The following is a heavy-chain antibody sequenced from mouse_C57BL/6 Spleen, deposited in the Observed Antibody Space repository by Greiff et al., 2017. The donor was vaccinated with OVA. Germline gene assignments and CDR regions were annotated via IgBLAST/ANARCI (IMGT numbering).Heavy chain of an antibody. Sequence: VQLQQSGPGLVQPSQCLSITCTVSGFSLTSYGVHWVRQSPGKGLEWLGVIWSGGSTAYNAAFISRLGIRNDISNSHVFFQTNSPQAGDTAIYCCARDEGDDGNPVVWGTGATVTVSS. D-gene: IGHD2-1*01. J-gene: IGHJ1*03. V-gene: IGHV2-2*01. CDR3: ARDEGDDGNPVV. CDR1: GFSLTSYG. CDR2: IWSGGST.